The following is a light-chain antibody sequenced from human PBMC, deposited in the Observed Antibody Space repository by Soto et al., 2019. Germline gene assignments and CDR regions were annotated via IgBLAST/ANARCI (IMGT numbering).Light chain of an antibody. J-gene: IGKJ1*01. V-gene: IGKV1-5*03. Sequence: DIQMTQSPSTLSGSVGDRVTLTYRASQTISSWLAWYQQKPGKAPKLLIYKASTLKSGVPSRFSGSGSGTEFTLTISSLQPDVFATYYCQHYNSYSEAFGQGTKVDIK. CDR2: KAS. CDR1: QTISSW. CDR3: QHYNSYSEA.